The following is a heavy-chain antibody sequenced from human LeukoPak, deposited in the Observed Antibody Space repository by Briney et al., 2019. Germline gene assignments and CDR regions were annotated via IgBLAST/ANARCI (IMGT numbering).Heavy chain of an antibody. V-gene: IGHV1-18*01. CDR2: ISAYNGNT. CDR1: GYTFTSYG. J-gene: IGHJ4*02. Sequence: ASVKVSCKASGYTFTSYGISWVRQAPGQGLEWMGWISAYNGNTNYAQKFQGRVTMTRDTSTSTVYMELSSLRSEDTAVYYCARDRYYGSGSYSTVLDYWGQGTLVTVSS. CDR3: ARDRYYGSGSYSTVLDY. D-gene: IGHD3-10*01.